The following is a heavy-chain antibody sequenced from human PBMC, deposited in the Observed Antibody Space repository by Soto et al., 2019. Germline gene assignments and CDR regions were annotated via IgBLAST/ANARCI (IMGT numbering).Heavy chain of an antibody. Sequence: QVQLVQSGSEVKKPGSSVKVSCKASGDTFSIYTISWVRQPPGQGLVWMGRVIPIFDITSYTQRVQGRVTMTAEKCTTTVCLELSSLRSEDAGVLYCVRDMDDSSGTNFVFWGQGTLVTVSS. CDR3: VRDMDDSSGTNFVF. J-gene: IGHJ4*02. CDR1: GDTFSIYT. V-gene: IGHV1-69*02. D-gene: IGHD6-25*01. CDR2: VIPIFDIT.